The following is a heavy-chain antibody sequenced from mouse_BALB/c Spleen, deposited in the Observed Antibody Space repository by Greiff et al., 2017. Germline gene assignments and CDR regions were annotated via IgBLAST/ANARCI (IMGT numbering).Heavy chain of an antibody. CDR2: IWGDGST. CDR1: GFSLTGYG. J-gene: IGHJ3*01. V-gene: IGHV2-6-7*01. D-gene: IGHD1-1*01. CDR3: ARDAPYYYGSSWGFAY. Sequence: QVQLKESGPGLVAPSQSLSITCTVSGFSLTGYGVNWVRQPPGKGLEWLGMIWGDGSTDYNSALKSRLSISKDNSKSQVFLKMNSLQTYDTARYYCARDAPYYYGSSWGFAYWGQGTLVTVSA.